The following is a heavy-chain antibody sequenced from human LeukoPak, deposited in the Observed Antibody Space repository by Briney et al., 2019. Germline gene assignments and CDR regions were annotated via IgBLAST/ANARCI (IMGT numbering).Heavy chain of an antibody. Sequence: SETLSRTCTVSGGSISSGGYYWSWIRQHPGKGLEWIGYIYYSGSTYYNPSLKSRVTISVDTSKNQFSLKLSSVTAADTAVYYCARSNDYGDYVFDYWGQGTLVTVSS. CDR2: IYYSGST. CDR1: GGSISSGGYY. V-gene: IGHV4-31*03. CDR3: ARSNDYGDYVFDY. D-gene: IGHD4-17*01. J-gene: IGHJ4*02.